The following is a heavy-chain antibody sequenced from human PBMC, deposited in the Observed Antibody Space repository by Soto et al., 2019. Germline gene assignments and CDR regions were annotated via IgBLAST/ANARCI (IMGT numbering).Heavy chain of an antibody. CDR2: IWYDGSNK. D-gene: IGHD3-22*01. V-gene: IGHV3-33*01. Sequence: VAVIWYDGSNKYYADSVKGRFTISRDNSKNTLYLQMNSLRSEDTAVYYCARAAYYYDSSGPAHDAFDIWGQGTMVTVSS. J-gene: IGHJ3*02. CDR3: ARAAYYYDSSGPAHDAFDI.